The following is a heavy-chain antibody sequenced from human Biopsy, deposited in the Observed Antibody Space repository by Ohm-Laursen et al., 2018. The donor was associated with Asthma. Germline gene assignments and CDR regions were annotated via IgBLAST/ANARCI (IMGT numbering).Heavy chain of an antibody. J-gene: IGHJ5*02. D-gene: IGHD1-20*01. V-gene: IGHV4-34*01. CDR2: IDQSGYT. Sequence: SETLSLTCTVYGGYLTGHYWNWIRQPPGKGLEWIGEIDQSGYTNYNPSLKSRVTISADTSKNQFHLNLSSVTAADTAEYFCARAAITGIRGWFDPWGQGTQVTVSS. CDR1: GGYLTGHY. CDR3: ARAAITGIRGWFDP.